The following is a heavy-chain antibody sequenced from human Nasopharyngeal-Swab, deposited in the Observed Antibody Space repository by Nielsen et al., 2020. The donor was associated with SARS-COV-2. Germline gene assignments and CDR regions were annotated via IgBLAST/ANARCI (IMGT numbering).Heavy chain of an antibody. J-gene: IGHJ4*02. CDR3: ARGPGGSYFDS. CDR2: ISSSGNTL. CDR1: GFTFSSFE. D-gene: IGHD1-26*01. V-gene: IGHV3-48*03. Sequence: SPKTSFAAPGFTFSSFEMTWVRQAPGKGLEWVSYISSSGNTLYYADPVKGRFTISRDNAKNSLYLQMNSLRAEDTAVYYCARGPGGSYFDSWGQGTLVTVSS.